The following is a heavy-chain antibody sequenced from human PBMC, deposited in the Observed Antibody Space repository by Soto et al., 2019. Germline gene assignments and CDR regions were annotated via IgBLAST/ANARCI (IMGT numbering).Heavy chain of an antibody. D-gene: IGHD3-3*01. V-gene: IGHV4-31*03. CDR3: ASGAFWSGYYTPYYFDY. J-gene: IGHJ4*02. CDR1: GGSISSGGYY. CDR2: IYYSGST. Sequence: QVQLQESGPGLVKPSQTLSLTCTVSGGSISSGGYYWSWIRQHPGKGLEWIGYIYYSGSTYYNPSLKSRVTISVDTSKNQFSLKLSSVPAADTAVYYCASGAFWSGYYTPYYFDYWGQGTLVTVSS.